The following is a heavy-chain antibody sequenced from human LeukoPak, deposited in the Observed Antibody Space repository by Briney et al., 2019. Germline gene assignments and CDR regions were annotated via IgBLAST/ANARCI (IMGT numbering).Heavy chain of an antibody. CDR1: GFTFNSYN. D-gene: IGHD6-6*01. J-gene: IGHJ3*02. V-gene: IGHV3-48*02. CDR2: TSSSSSTI. CDR3: ARAYSSSSGRDAFDS. Sequence: GGSLRLSCAASGFTFNSYNMNWVRQAPGKGLEWVSYTSSSSSTIYYADSVKGRFTISRDSAKTSLFLQMNSLRDEDTAVYYCARAYSSSSGRDAFDSWGLGTLVTVSS.